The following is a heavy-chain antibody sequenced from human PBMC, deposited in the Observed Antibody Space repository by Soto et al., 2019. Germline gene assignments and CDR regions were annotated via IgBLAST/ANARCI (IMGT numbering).Heavy chain of an antibody. V-gene: IGHV4-59*08. Sequence: QVQLQESGPGLVKPSETLSLTCTVSGGSISSYYWSWIRQPPGKGLEWIGYIYYSGSTNYNPSLKSRVTTSADTSKNQFSLKLSSVTAADTAVYYCARAWGGNVFDYWGQGTLVTVSS. J-gene: IGHJ4*02. CDR2: IYYSGST. D-gene: IGHD3-16*01. CDR3: ARAWGGNVFDY. CDR1: GGSISSYY.